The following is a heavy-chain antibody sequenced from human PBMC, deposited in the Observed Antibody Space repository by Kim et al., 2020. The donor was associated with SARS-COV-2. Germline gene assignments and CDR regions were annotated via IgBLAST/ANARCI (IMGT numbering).Heavy chain of an antibody. V-gene: IGHV3-30-3*01. D-gene: IGHD1-1*01. Sequence: GGSLRLSCEASGFTFSTYTLQWFRRAPGKGLEWVAVISPDGSNKYYSDSVKGRFTISRDNSRNTLYLQITSLRVEDTAVYFCARDWVPDYWGQGTLLTVSS. CDR1: GFTFSTYT. CDR2: ISPDGSNK. CDR3: ARDWVPDY. J-gene: IGHJ4*02.